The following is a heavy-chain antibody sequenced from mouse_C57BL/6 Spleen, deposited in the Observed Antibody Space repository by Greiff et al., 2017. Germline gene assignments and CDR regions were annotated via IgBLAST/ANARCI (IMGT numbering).Heavy chain of an antibody. D-gene: IGHD1-1*01. CDR1: GYTFPDYY. J-gene: IGHJ4*01. CDR2: LGPGSGST. V-gene: IGHV1-77*01. CDR3: ARSDYYGSSYAMDY. Sequence: VQLKESGAELVKPGASVKISCKASGYTFPDYYINWVKQRPGQGLEWIGKLGPGSGSTYYNEKFKGKATLTADKSSSTAYMHLSSLTSEDSAVYFGARSDYYGSSYAMDYWGQGTSVTVSS.